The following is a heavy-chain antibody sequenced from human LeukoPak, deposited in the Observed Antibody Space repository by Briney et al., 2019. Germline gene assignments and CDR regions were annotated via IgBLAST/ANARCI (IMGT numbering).Heavy chain of an antibody. CDR1: GYIFSGYY. Sequence: GASVKVSCKASGYIFSGYYMHWVRQAPGQGLEWMGWINPNSGDTNYAQKFQGRVTMTRDTSISTAYMELSRLRSDDTAVYYRARDQVGAARFDSWGQGTLVTVSP. CDR3: ARDQVGAARFDS. CDR2: INPNSGDT. D-gene: IGHD2-15*01. V-gene: IGHV1-2*02. J-gene: IGHJ4*02.